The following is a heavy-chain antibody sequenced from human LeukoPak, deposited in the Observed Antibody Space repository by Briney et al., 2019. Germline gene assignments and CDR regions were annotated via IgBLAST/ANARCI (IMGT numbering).Heavy chain of an antibody. V-gene: IGHV3-30*18. D-gene: IGHD1-7*01. CDR2: ISYDGSNK. CDR1: GFTFSSYG. CDR3: AKDQGTESGYYYGMDV. Sequence: GGSLRLSCAASGFTFSSYGMHWVRQAPGKGLEWVAVISYDGSNKYYADSVKGRFTISRDNSKNTLYLQMNSLRAEDTAVYYCAKDQGTESGYYYGMDVWGKGTTVTVSS. J-gene: IGHJ6*04.